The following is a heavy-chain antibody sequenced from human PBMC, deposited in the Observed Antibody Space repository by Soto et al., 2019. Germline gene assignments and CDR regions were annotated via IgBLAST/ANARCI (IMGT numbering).Heavy chain of an antibody. CDR3: AKDGSYSGSLYYFDY. CDR1: GFTFSSYA. J-gene: IGHJ4*02. Sequence: GESLKISCAASGFTFSSYAMSWVRQAPGKGLEWVSAISGSGGSTYYADSVKGRFTISRDNSKNTLYLQMNSLRAEDTAVYYCAKDGSYSGSLYYFDYWGQGTLVTVSS. CDR2: ISGSGGST. V-gene: IGHV3-23*01. D-gene: IGHD1-26*01.